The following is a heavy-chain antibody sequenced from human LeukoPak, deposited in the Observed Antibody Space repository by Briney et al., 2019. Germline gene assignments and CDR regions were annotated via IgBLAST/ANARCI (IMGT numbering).Heavy chain of an antibody. Sequence: ASEKVSCKASGYTFTSYDINWVRQATGQGLEWMGWMNPNSGNTGYAQKFQGRVTMTRNTSISTAYMELSSLRSEDTAVYYCARGHLYYYYMDVWGKGTTVTVSS. V-gene: IGHV1-8*01. CDR2: MNPNSGNT. CDR3: ARGHLYYYYMDV. CDR1: GYTFTSYD. J-gene: IGHJ6*03.